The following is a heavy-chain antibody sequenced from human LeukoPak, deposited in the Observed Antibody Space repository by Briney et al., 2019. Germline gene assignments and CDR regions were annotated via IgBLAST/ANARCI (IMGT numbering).Heavy chain of an antibody. CDR2: INPNSGGT. Sequence: ASVKVSCKASGYTFTGYYMHWVRQAPGQGLEWMGWINPNSGGTNYAQKFQGWVTMTRDTSISTAYMELSRLRSDDTAVYYCAREREQQLVLGYYFDYWGQGTLVTVSS. D-gene: IGHD6-13*01. CDR3: AREREQQLVLGYYFDY. J-gene: IGHJ4*02. CDR1: GYTFTGYY. V-gene: IGHV1-2*04.